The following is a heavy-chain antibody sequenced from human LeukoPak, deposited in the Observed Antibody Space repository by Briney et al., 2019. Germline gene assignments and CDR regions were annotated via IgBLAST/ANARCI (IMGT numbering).Heavy chain of an antibody. CDR1: GFTFSCYA. CDR3: ARAQWSRWELPRDAFDI. J-gene: IGHJ3*02. Sequence: GGSLRLSCAASGFTFSCYAMSWVRQAPGKGLEWVSAISGSGGSTYYADSVKGRFTISRDNAKNSLYLQMNSLRAEDTAVYYCARAQWSRWELPRDAFDIWGQGTMVTVSS. D-gene: IGHD1-26*01. V-gene: IGHV3-23*01. CDR2: ISGSGGST.